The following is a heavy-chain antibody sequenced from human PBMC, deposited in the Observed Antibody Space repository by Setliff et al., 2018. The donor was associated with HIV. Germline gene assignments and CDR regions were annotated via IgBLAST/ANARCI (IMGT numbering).Heavy chain of an antibody. J-gene: IGHJ6*03. Sequence: PSETLSLTCAVSGYSISSGYYWGWIRQPPGKGLEWIGYIYYSGSTSYNPSLKSRVTISVDTSKNQFSLKLSSVTAADTAVYYCARLWAYYGSPHMDVWGKGTTVTVSS. CDR3: ARLWAYYGSPHMDV. CDR1: GYSISSGYY. D-gene: IGHD3-10*01. V-gene: IGHV4-38-2*01. CDR2: IYYSGST.